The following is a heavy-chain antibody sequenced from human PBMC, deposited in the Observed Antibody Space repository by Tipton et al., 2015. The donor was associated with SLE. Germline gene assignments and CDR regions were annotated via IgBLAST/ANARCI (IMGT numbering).Heavy chain of an antibody. V-gene: IGHV3-74*01. D-gene: IGHD6-19*01. J-gene: IGHJ6*02. Sequence: SLRLSCAASGFTFHNYWMHWVRQAPGKGRVWVSRPSTDGSVTTYADSVKGRLTISRDNAKNTLYLQMRSLRVEDTGIYYCARAPTISVAGTTDPFGMDVWGPGTRVTVSS. CDR3: ARAPTISVAGTTDPFGMDV. CDR2: PSTDGSVT. CDR1: GFTFHNYW.